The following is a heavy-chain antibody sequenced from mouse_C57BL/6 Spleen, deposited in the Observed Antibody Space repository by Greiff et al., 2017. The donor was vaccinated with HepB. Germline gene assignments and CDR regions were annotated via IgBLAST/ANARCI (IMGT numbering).Heavy chain of an antibody. Sequence: VQLQQSGAELVRPGASVTLSCKASGYTFTDYEMHWVKQTPVHGLEWIGAIDPETGGTASNQKFKGKAILTADKSSSTAYMELRSLTSEDSAVYYWTRNTTVSLDYWGQGTTLTVSS. J-gene: IGHJ2*01. CDR3: TRNTTVSLDY. CDR2: IDPETGGT. CDR1: GYTFTDYE. V-gene: IGHV1-15*01. D-gene: IGHD1-1*01.